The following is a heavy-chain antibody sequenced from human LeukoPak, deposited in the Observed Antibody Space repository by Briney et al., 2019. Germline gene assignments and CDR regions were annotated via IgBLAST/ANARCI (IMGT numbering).Heavy chain of an antibody. V-gene: IGHV3-23*01. Sequence: GGSLRLSCAASGFTFSIYAMSWVRQAPGKGLEWVSAISGSGGSTYYADSVKGRFTISRDNSKNTLYLQMNSLRAEDTAVYYCAKVSVAGISYDYWGQGTLVTVSS. CDR2: ISGSGGST. CDR1: GFTFSIYA. CDR3: AKVSVAGISYDY. D-gene: IGHD6-19*01. J-gene: IGHJ4*02.